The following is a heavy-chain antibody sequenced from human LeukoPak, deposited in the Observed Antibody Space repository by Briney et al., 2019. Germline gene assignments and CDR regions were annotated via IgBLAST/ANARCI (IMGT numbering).Heavy chain of an antibody. CDR3: ARTQHLVLRSPLDP. Sequence: ASVKVSCKASGYTFTTYGISWVRQATGQGLEWMGWMNPFSANTGYAQKFQGRITITRNTSISTAYMELSSLRSEDTAVYYCARTQHLVLRSPLDPWGQGTLVTVSS. J-gene: IGHJ5*02. V-gene: IGHV1-8*03. CDR2: MNPFSANT. CDR1: GYTFTTYG. D-gene: IGHD6-13*01.